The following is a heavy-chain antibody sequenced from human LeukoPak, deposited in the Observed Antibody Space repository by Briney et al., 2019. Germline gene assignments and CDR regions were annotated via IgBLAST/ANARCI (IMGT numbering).Heavy chain of an antibody. Sequence: SETLSLTCAVSGDSITSSKWWSWVRQSPEKGLEWIGEIYHSGATNYNPSLKSRVTMSVDTSKNQFSLKLSSVTAADTAVYYCAREWASSSKRYYYYYGMDVWGQGTTVTVSS. J-gene: IGHJ6*02. CDR1: GDSITSSKW. CDR2: IYHSGAT. D-gene: IGHD6-6*01. CDR3: AREWASSSKRYYYYYGMDV. V-gene: IGHV4-4*02.